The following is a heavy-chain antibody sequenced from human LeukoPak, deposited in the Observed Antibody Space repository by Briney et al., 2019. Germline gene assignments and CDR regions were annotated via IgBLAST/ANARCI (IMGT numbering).Heavy chain of an antibody. J-gene: IGHJ4*02. CDR3: AKGTKPVMTIPDY. CDR1: GYTFSRYW. CDR2: MKQDGSEK. Sequence: GGSLRLSCAASGYTFSRYWMSWVRQAPGKGLEWVANMKQDGSEKYYVDSVKGRFTISRDNAKNSLYLQMNSLRAEDTAMYYCAKGTKPVMTIPDYWGQGILVTVSS. V-gene: IGHV3-7*03. D-gene: IGHD1/OR15-1a*01.